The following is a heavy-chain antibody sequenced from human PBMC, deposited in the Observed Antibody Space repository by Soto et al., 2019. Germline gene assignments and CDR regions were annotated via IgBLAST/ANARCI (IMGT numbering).Heavy chain of an antibody. J-gene: IGHJ4*02. D-gene: IGHD4-17*01. CDR2: ISGSGGST. CDR1: GFTFSSYA. CDR3: ANTPSPGTTVTTSTDY. V-gene: IGHV3-23*01. Sequence: GGSLRLSCAASGFTFSSYAMSWVRQAPGKGLEWVSAISGSGGSTYYADSVKGRFTISRDNSKNTLYLQMNSLRAEDTAVYYCANTPSPGTTVTTSTDYWGQGTLVTVSS.